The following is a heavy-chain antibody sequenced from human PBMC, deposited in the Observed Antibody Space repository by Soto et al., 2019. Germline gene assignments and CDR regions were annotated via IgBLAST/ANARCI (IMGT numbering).Heavy chain of an antibody. Sequence: ASVKVSFKASGGTFSSYAISWLRQAPGQGLEWMGGIIPIFGTANYAQKFQGRVTITADKSTSTAYMELSSLRSEDTAVYYCARANDSSGYYYPVSWFDPCGQGTLVTVSS. D-gene: IGHD3-22*01. CDR2: IIPIFGTA. V-gene: IGHV1-69*06. CDR3: ARANDSSGYYYPVSWFDP. J-gene: IGHJ5*02. CDR1: GGTFSSYA.